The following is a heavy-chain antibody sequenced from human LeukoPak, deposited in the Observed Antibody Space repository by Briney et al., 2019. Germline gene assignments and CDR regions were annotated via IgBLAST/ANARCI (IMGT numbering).Heavy chain of an antibody. J-gene: IGHJ6*03. Sequence: GGSLRLSCAASGFTFSDYYMSWIRQAPGKGLEWVSAISGSGRSTYYADSVKGRFTISRDNSKNTLYLQMNSLRAEDTAVYYCAKRAGGVYYYYYMDVWGKGTTVTVSS. CDR1: GFTFSDYY. D-gene: IGHD2-8*02. CDR2: ISGSGRST. CDR3: AKRAGGVYYYYYMDV. V-gene: IGHV3-23*01.